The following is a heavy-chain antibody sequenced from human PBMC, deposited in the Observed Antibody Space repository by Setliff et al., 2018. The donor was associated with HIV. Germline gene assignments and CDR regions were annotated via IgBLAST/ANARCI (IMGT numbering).Heavy chain of an antibody. CDR2: ISYTGST. Sequence: PSETLSLTCTVPGGSINRSNCYWGWIRQPPGKGLEWIGTISYTGSTYYDPSLKSRVTISLDTSKKQFFLKLSSVTAPDTAIYYCARQTWEYYDTLTGYYRSPKNFDSWGQGTLVTVSS. D-gene: IGHD3-9*01. J-gene: IGHJ4*02. V-gene: IGHV4-39*01. CDR1: GGSINRSNCY. CDR3: ARQTWEYYDTLTGYYRSPKNFDS.